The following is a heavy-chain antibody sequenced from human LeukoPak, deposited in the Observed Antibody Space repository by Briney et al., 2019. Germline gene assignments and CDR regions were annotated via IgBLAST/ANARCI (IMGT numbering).Heavy chain of an antibody. CDR2: ISGSGGST. Sequence: GESLRLSCAATGFTFSNYAMNWVRQAPGKGLEWVSGISGSGGSTYYAGSVKGRFTISRDNSKNTLYLQMNSLRAEDTAVYYCAETANAFDIWGQGTMVTVSS. J-gene: IGHJ3*02. CDR1: GFTFSNYA. V-gene: IGHV3-23*01. D-gene: IGHD2-21*02. CDR3: AETANAFDI.